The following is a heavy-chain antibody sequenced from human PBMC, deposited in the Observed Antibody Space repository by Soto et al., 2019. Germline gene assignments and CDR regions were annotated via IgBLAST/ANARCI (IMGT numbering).Heavy chain of an antibody. CDR3: ARGGSNDWQVAFDI. CDR1: GGSFSTYY. CDR2: INHSGSN. V-gene: IGHV4-34*01. D-gene: IGHD3-9*01. J-gene: IGHJ3*02. Sequence: LSLTCVVSGGSFSTYYYNWIRQSPGKGLEWIGEINHSGSNNYSPSLKSRVTMSLDTSKNQFSLKLTSVTAADTAVYYCARGGSNDWQVAFDIWGQGTMVTVSS.